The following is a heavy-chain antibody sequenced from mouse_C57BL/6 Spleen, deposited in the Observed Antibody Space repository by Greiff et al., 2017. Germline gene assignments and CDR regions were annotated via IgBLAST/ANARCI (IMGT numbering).Heavy chain of an antibody. V-gene: IGHV1-80*01. J-gene: IGHJ3*01. CDR2: IYPGDGDT. CDR3: TRGNYDYEGAWFAY. CDR1: GYAFSSYW. D-gene: IGHD2-4*01. Sequence: QVQLQQSGAELVKPGASVKISCKASGYAFSSYWMNWVKQRPGKGLEGIGQIYPGDGDTSYNQKFKGKAKLTAVTSASTAYMELSSLTNEDSAVYYCTRGNYDYEGAWFAYWGQGTLVTVAA.